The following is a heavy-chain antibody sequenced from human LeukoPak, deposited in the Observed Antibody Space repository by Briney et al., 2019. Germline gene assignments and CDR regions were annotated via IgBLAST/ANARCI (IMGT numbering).Heavy chain of an antibody. CDR2: IYYSGST. CDR3: ARGRGSTRGYYYYGMDV. V-gene: IGHV4-61*08. CDR1: GGSISSGDYY. J-gene: IGHJ6*02. D-gene: IGHD2-2*01. Sequence: SETLSLTCTVSGGSISSGDYYWSWIRQPPGKGLEWIGYIYYSGSTNYNPSLKSRVTISVDTSKNQFSLKLSSVTAADTAVYYCARGRGSTRGYYYYGMDVWGQGTTVTVSS.